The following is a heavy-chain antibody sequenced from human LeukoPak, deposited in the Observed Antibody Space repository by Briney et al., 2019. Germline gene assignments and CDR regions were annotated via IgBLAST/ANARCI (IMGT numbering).Heavy chain of an antibody. Sequence: SGGSLRLSCAASGYTFSSYAMSWVRQAPGKGLEWVSAISGSGGSTYYADSVKGRFTISRDNSKNTLYLQMNGLRAEDTAVYYCELSSSGYYGNYWGQGTLVTVSS. CDR2: ISGSGGST. V-gene: IGHV3-23*01. CDR1: GYTFSSYA. D-gene: IGHD3-22*01. CDR3: ELSSSGYYGNY. J-gene: IGHJ4*02.